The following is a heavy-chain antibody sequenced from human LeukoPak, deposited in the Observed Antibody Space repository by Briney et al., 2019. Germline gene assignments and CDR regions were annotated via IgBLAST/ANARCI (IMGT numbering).Heavy chain of an antibody. CDR1: GFTFSSYA. J-gene: IGHJ4*02. D-gene: IGHD3-10*01. Sequence: GGSLRLSCAAPGFTFSSYAMSWVRQAPGKGLEWVSAISGSGGSTYYADSVKGRFTISRDNSKHPLYLQMNSLRAEDTAVYYCAKECEQHYYKQWGQGTLVTVSS. CDR2: ISGSGGST. V-gene: IGHV3-23*01. CDR3: AKECEQHYYKQ.